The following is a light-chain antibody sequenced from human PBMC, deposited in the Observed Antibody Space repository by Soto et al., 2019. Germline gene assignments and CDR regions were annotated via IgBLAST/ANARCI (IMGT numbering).Light chain of an antibody. V-gene: IGKV3-20*01. CDR1: HFVSSRN. CDR3: QQYGSSPIT. J-gene: IGKJ5*01. Sequence: EIVLTQSPGTLSLSAGESATLLCRASHFVSSRNLAWYQQKPGQAPRLPIYGASSRAPGIPDRFSGSGSGTDFTLTITPLEPEDFAVYFCQQYGSSPITFGQGTRLEI. CDR2: GAS.